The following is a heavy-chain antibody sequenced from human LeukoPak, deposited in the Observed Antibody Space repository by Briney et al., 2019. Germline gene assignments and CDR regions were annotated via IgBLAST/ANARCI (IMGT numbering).Heavy chain of an antibody. V-gene: IGHV3-23*01. J-gene: IGHJ3*02. CDR3: AKALGSYYSAFDI. CDR1: GFTFSSYA. CDR2: ISGSGGST. D-gene: IGHD1-26*01. Sequence: PGGSLRLSCAASGFTFSSYAMSWVRQAPGKGLEWVSAISGSGGSTYYADSVKGRFTISGDNSKNTLYLQMNSLRAEDTAVYYCAKALGSYYSAFDIWGQGTMVTVSS.